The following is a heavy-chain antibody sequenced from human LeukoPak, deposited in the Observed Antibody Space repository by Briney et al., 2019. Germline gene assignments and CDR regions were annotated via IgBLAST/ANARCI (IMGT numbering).Heavy chain of an antibody. CDR1: RFIFSSYH. D-gene: IGHD1-20*01. CDR3: ARGTNWSPLDFDY. J-gene: IGHJ4*02. CDR2: ISSSNSFI. Sequence: GGSLRLSCAASRFIFSSYHMHWVRQPPGKGLEWVSSISSSNSFIYYADSMKGQFTISRDNAKNSLYLQMNSLRAEDTAVYYCARGTNWSPLDFDYWGQGTLVTVSS. V-gene: IGHV3-21*01.